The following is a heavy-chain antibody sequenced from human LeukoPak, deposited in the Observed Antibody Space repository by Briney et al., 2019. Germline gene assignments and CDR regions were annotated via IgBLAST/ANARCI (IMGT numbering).Heavy chain of an antibody. D-gene: IGHD4-17*01. V-gene: IGHV1-69*13. CDR3: AAIFYGDHRGAFDI. J-gene: IGHJ3*02. CDR2: IVLIFGTA. CDR1: GGTFSSYA. Sequence: ASVKVSCKASGGTFSSYAISWVRQAPGQGLEWMGGIVLIFGTANYAQKFQGRVTITADESTSTVYMELSSLRSEDTAVYYCAAIFYGDHRGAFDIWGQGTMVTVSS.